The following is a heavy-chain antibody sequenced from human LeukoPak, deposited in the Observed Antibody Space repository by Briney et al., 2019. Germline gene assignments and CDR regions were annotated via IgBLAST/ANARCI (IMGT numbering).Heavy chain of an antibody. CDR2: IQYDGNKR. V-gene: IGHV3-30*02. Sequence: PGGSLTLSCAASTFTFSSYGMHWVRQAPGKGLEWVAFIQYDGNKRYYADSVKGRFTISRDNSKNTLYLQMNSLRPEDTALYYCANTMYSSAWSPFDYWGRGTLVTVSS. J-gene: IGHJ4*02. CDR1: TFTFSSYG. D-gene: IGHD6-19*01. CDR3: ANTMYSSAWSPFDY.